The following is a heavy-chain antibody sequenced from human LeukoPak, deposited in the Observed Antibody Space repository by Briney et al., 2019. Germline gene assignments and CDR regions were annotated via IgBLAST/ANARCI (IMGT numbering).Heavy chain of an antibody. V-gene: IGHV3-48*04. Sequence: GGSLRLSCAASGFTFSSYSMNWVRQAPGKGLEWVSYISSSSSTIYYADSVKGRFTISRDNAKNSLYLQMNSLRAEDTAVYYCAKDGDMIVVVSIFDYWGQGTLVTVSS. CDR3: AKDGDMIVVVSIFDY. CDR2: ISSSSSTI. CDR1: GFTFSSYS. D-gene: IGHD3-22*01. J-gene: IGHJ4*02.